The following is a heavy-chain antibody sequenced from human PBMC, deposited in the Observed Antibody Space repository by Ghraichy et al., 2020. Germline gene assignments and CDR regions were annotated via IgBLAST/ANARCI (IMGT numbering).Heavy chain of an antibody. CDR3: ARGFEVAGIGEFDY. V-gene: IGHV3-7*04. CDR2: IKQDGSEK. CDR1: GFTFSSYW. Sequence: GGSLRLSCAASGFTFSSYWMSWVRQAPGKGLEWVANIKQDGSEKYYVDSVKGRFTISRDNAKNSLYLQMNSLRAEDTAVYYCARGFEVAGIGEFDYWGQGTLVTVSS. J-gene: IGHJ4*02. D-gene: IGHD6-19*01.